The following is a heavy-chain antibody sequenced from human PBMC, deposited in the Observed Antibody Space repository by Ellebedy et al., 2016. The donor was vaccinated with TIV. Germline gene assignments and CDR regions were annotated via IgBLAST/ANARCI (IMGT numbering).Heavy chain of an antibody. Sequence: MPSETLSLTCTVSGCSMRSYYWGRIRQPPGKGLEYIGYIYYSGDTYYSSSLKNRVTISVDASKNQFSLMVTSVTSADTAVYYCARVPSRGLVYFDYWGQGALVTVSS. CDR1: GCSMRSYY. V-gene: IGHV4-59*01. D-gene: IGHD6-19*01. CDR3: ARVPSRGLVYFDY. CDR2: IYYSGDT. J-gene: IGHJ4*02.